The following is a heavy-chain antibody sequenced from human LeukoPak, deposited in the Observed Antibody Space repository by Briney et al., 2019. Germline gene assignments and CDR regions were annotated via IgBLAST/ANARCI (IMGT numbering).Heavy chain of an antibody. D-gene: IGHD6-13*01. CDR1: GGSISSGSYY. CDR3: ARDHSSSWYNWFDP. V-gene: IGHV4-61*02. CDR2: VYTTGST. J-gene: IGHJ5*02. Sequence: SETLSLTCTVSGGSISSGSYYWSWIRQPAEKGLEWIGRVYTTGSTNYNPSLKSRVTISVDTSKNQFSLKLSSVTAADTAVYYCARDHSSSWYNWFDPWGQGTLVTVSS.